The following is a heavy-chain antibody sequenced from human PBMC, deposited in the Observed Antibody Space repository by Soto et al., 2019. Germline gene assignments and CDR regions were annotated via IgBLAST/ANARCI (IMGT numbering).Heavy chain of an antibody. J-gene: IGHJ5*02. V-gene: IGHV4-59*01. D-gene: IGHD2-8*01. CDR3: ARGRHGNWFDP. Sequence: QVQLQESGPGLVKPSETLSLTCTVSGGSISRYYWSWIRQPPGKGLEWIGYIYYSGRTNYNPSLKCSVTTSVDTSKTQFSLKLSSVTAADTAVYYCARGRHGNWFDPLGQGTLVTVSS. CDR1: GGSISRYY. CDR2: IYYSGRT.